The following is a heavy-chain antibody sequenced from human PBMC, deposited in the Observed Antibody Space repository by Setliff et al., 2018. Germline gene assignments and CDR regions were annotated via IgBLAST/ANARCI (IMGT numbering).Heavy chain of an antibody. D-gene: IGHD3-10*01. CDR1: ADTFSRFG. CDR2: ISPYNGNR. Sequence: ASVKVSCKASADTFSRFGFNWVRQAPGQGPEWIGWISPYNGNRHSAQRFQGRVTMTTDTSTTTAYMELRSLTSDDTAAYYCARVFFGVNDGLYHYFNMDIWGKGTTVTVSS. V-gene: IGHV1-18*04. J-gene: IGHJ6*03. CDR3: ARVFFGVNDGLYHYFNMDI.